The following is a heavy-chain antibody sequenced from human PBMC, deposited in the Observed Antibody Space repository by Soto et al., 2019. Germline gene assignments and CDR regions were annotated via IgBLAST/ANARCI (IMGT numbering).Heavy chain of an antibody. CDR1: GFTFNHYT. V-gene: IGHV3-23*01. CDR2: ISDPVTGNT. CDR3: TTWLTAHFDY. D-gene: IGHD2-21*02. Sequence: GSLRLSCAASGFTFNHYTLNWVRRAPGKGLEWVATISDPVTGNTHYSDSARGRFIVSRDDSRNMVFLQMDNLRAEDTAIYYCTTWLTAHFDYWGRGTQVTVSS. J-gene: IGHJ4*02.